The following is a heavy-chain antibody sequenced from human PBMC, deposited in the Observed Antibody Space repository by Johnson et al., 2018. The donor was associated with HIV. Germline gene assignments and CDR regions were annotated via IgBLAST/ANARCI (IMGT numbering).Heavy chain of an antibody. Sequence: VQLVESGGGVERPGGSLRLSCAASGFTFDYYAMSWVRQAPGKGLEWVSGINWDSGSIVYADSVKGRFTISRDNAKNSLYLQMNSLRAEDTALYYCAKPYYYDSSDAFDIWGQGTMVTVSS. V-gene: IGHV3-20*04. CDR2: INWDSGSI. CDR1: GFTFDYYA. J-gene: IGHJ3*02. D-gene: IGHD3-22*01. CDR3: AKPYYYDSSDAFDI.